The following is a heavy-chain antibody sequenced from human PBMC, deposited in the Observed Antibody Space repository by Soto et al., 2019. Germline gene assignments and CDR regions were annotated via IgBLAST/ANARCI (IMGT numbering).Heavy chain of an antibody. V-gene: IGHV1-3*01. J-gene: IGHJ5*02. CDR1: GYTFTSYA. CDR2: INAGNGNT. CDR3: ARDRLRGTYSSRWYAGGNWFDP. Sequence: QVQLVQSGAEVKKPGASVKVSCKASGYTFTSYAMHWVRQAPGQRLEWMGWINAGNGNTKYSQKFQGRVTITRDTAASTAYMELSSLRSEDTAVYYCARDRLRGTYSSRWYAGGNWFDPWGQGTLVTVSS. D-gene: IGHD6-13*01.